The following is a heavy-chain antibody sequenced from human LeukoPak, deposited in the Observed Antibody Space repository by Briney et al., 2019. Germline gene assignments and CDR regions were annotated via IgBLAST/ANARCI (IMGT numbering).Heavy chain of an antibody. D-gene: IGHD5/OR15-5a*01. CDR2: ITGSGGST. CDR1: GFTFSSHA. Sequence: GGSLRLSCAASGFTFSSHAMTWVRQTPGKGLEWVSGITGSGGSTYHAESVKGRFTISRDNSKNTLYLQMNNLRAEDTAVYYCAKDQKLSTGTFFDYWGQGTLVTVSS. CDR3: AKDQKLSTGTFFDY. V-gene: IGHV3-23*01. J-gene: IGHJ4*02.